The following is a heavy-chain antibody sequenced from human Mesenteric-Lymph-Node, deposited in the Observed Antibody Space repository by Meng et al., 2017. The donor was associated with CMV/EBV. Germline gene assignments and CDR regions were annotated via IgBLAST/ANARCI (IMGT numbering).Heavy chain of an antibody. J-gene: IGHJ5*02. CDR2: IYYIGST. CDR1: GDSINNYY. D-gene: IGHD3-10*01. Sequence: SETLSLTCTVSGDSINNYYWTWIRQPPGKGLEWIGYIYYIGSTDYNPSLRSRVTISADTSKNQFSLELRSVTAADTAVYYCARDRSGGYNWFDPWGQGTLVTVSS. CDR3: ARDRSGGYNWFDP. V-gene: IGHV4-59*01.